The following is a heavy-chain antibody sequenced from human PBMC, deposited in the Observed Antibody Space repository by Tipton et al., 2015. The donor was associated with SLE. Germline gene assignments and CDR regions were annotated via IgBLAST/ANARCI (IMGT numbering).Heavy chain of an antibody. CDR3: ASSRSSSSFGY. CDR2: IIPIFGTA. CDR1: GYTFTSYG. J-gene: IGHJ4*02. D-gene: IGHD6-6*01. Sequence: QVQLVQSGAEVKKPGASVKVSCKASGYTFTSYGISWVRQAPGQGLEWMGWIIPIFGTANYAQKFQVRVTITTDESTSTAYMELSSLRSEDTAGYYGASSRSSSSFGYWGQGTLVTVSS. V-gene: IGHV1-69*01.